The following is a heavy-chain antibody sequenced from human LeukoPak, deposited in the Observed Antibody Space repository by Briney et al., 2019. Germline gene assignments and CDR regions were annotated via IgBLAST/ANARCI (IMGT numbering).Heavy chain of an antibody. CDR2: LPGSGGIT. V-gene: IGHV3-23*01. Sequence: GGSLRLSCAASGFTFSSYAMSWVRQAPGKGLEWVSSLPGSGGITYYADSVKGRFTISRDNSKNTLYLQMHSLRAKDTAVYYCASRIAPADYFDNWGQGTLVTVSS. D-gene: IGHD2-2*01. CDR1: GFTFSSYA. CDR3: ASRIAPADYFDN. J-gene: IGHJ4*02.